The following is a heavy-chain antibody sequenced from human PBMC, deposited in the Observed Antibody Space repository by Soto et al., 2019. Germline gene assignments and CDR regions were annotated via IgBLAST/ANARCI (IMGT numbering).Heavy chain of an antibody. J-gene: IGHJ4*02. V-gene: IGHV3-30*18. Sequence: GALRLSCAASGFTFSNYGMHWVRQAPGKGLEWVAVISYDGSNKYYADSVKGRFTISRDNSKNTLYLQMNSLRAEDTAVYYCAKGGGVVVATVDYWGQGTLVTVSS. CDR1: GFTFSNYG. CDR3: AKGGGVVVATVDY. CDR2: ISYDGSNK. D-gene: IGHD2-15*01.